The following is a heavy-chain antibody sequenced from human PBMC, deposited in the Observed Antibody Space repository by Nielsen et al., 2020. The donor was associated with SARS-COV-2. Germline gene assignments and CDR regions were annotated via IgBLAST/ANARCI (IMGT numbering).Heavy chain of an antibody. V-gene: IGHV3-30-3*01. D-gene: IGHD1-26*01. Sequence: GESLKISCAASGFTFSSYAMHWVRQAPGKGLEWVAAISYDGSNKYYADSVKGRFTISRDNSKNTLYLQMNSLRAEDTAVYYCARSYSGSYSSYFDYWGQGTLVTVSS. CDR2: ISYDGSNK. J-gene: IGHJ4*02. CDR1: GFTFSSYA. CDR3: ARSYSGSYSSYFDY.